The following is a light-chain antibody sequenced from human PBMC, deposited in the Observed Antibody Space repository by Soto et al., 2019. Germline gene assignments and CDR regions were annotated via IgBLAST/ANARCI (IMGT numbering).Light chain of an antibody. CDR3: QHYVNLPLT. V-gene: IGKV1-33*01. CDR2: EAS. CDR1: QDIKNY. Sequence: DIQMTQSPSSLSASVGDRVTITCQASQDIKNYLNWYQQKPGKAPKVLIYEASSLATGVPSRFSGGGSETHFTFTISSLQPEDFAKYYCQHYVNLPLTFGGGTKVEVK. J-gene: IGKJ4*01.